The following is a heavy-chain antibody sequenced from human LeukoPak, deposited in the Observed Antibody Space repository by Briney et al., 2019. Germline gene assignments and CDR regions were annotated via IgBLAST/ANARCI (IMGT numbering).Heavy chain of an antibody. CDR2: ISSDESRT. V-gene: IGHV3-74*01. Sequence: GGSLRLSCATSGFTFSSYWMHWVRQAPGKGLVWVSRISSDESRTNYADSVKGRFTISRDNAKNTVYLQMNSLRAEDTVVYYCARVRAVAGTEVLYYFDYWGQGTLVTVSS. D-gene: IGHD6-19*01. J-gene: IGHJ4*02. CDR1: GFTFSSYW. CDR3: ARVRAVAGTEVLYYFDY.